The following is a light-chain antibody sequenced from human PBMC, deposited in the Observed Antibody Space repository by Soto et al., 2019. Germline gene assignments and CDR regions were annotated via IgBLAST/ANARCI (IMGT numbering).Light chain of an antibody. CDR3: QHGYSTPLT. Sequence: DIQMTQSPSTLSASIGDRVTITCRASQSINNWLAWYQQKPGKAPKLLIYKASTLKSGVPSRFSGSGSGTDFTLTISSLQPEDFATYFCQHGYSTPLTFGGGTKVDI. V-gene: IGKV1-5*03. J-gene: IGKJ4*01. CDR1: QSINNW. CDR2: KAS.